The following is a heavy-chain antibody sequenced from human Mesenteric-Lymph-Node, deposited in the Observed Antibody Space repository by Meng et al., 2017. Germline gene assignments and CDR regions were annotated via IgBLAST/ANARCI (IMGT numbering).Heavy chain of an antibody. D-gene: IGHD3-16*01. Sequence: GESLKISCAASGFTVSSNYMSWVRQAPGKGLEWVSVIYSGGSTYYADSVKGRFTISRDNSKNTLYLQMNSLRAEDTAVYYCARVHVAGGGIDYYYYYGMDFWGHGTMVTVSS. CDR3: ARVHVAGGGIDYYYYYGMDF. V-gene: IGHV3-53*01. CDR2: IYSGGST. J-gene: IGHJ6*02. CDR1: GFTVSSNY.